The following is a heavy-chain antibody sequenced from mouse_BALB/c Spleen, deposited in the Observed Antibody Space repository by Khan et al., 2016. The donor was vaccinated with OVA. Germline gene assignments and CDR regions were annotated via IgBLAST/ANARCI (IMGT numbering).Heavy chain of an antibody. CDR1: GFTFSSYS. CDR3: ADQLTRSCDY. CDR2: ISSGGDYT. D-gene: IGHD1-3*01. V-gene: IGHV5-6*01. J-gene: IGHJ3*01. Sequence: EVELVESGGDLVKPGGSLKLSCAASGFTFSSYSMSWVRQTPDKRLEWVASISSGGDYTYYPDSVKGRFTIFRDNAQTTLYLQMSDPKFEDTAMYYCADQLTRSCDYWGQGTLVTVSA.